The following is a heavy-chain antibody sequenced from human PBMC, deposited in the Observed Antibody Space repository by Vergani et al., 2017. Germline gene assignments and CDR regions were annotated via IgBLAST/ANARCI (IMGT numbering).Heavy chain of an antibody. V-gene: IGHV3-23*01. J-gene: IGHJ4*02. D-gene: IGHD4-11*01. CDR2: IGTSGGST. Sequence: EVQSLESGGGLVQPGGSLRLSCAASGFTLSNYAMSWVRQAPGGGLEWVSTIGTSGGSTYYADSVKGRFTVSRDNSKNTLYLQMNSLRAEDTAVYYCAKAKSRVLTRSSIDYWGQGTLVTVSS. CDR3: AKAKSRVLTRSSIDY. CDR1: GFTLSNYA.